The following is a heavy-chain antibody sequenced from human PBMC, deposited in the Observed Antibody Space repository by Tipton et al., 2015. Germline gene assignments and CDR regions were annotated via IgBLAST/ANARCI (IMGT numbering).Heavy chain of an antibody. CDR1: GYTFTSYY. CDR2: INPSGGST. J-gene: IGHJ3*02. V-gene: IGHV1-46*01. Sequence: QVQLVQSGAEVKKPGASVKVSCKASGYTFTSYYMYWVRQAPGQGLEWMGVINPSGGSTNYAQKFQGRVTMTSDSSTSTVYMELTSLRSEDTAVYYCARDQRDYGDYMDAFDIWGQGTMVTVSS. CDR3: ARDQRDYGDYMDAFDI. D-gene: IGHD4-17*01.